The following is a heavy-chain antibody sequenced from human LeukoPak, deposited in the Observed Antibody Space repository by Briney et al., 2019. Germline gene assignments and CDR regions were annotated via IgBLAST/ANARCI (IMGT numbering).Heavy chain of an antibody. CDR1: GGTLSSYA. Sequence: SVKVSCKASGGTLSSYAISWVRQAPGQGLEWMGGIIPIFGTANYAQKFQGRVTITADESTSTAYMELSSLRSEDTAVYYCARGPPIVVVTQYFQHWGQGTLVTVSS. V-gene: IGHV1-69*13. D-gene: IGHD3-22*01. CDR3: ARGPPIVVVTQYFQH. CDR2: IIPIFGTA. J-gene: IGHJ1*01.